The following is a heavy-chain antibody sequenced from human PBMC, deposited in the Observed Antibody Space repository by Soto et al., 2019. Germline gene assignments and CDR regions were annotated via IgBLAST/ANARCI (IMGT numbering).Heavy chain of an antibody. Sequence: GSLRLSCAASGFTFSSYWMSWVRQAPGKGLEWVANIKQDGSEKYYVDSVKGRFTISRDNAKNSLYLQMNSLRAEDTAVYYCARRGDYYEGSAFDIWGQGTMVTVSS. CDR3: ARRGDYYEGSAFDI. CDR1: GFTFSSYW. J-gene: IGHJ3*02. D-gene: IGHD3-22*01. CDR2: IKQDGSEK. V-gene: IGHV3-7*03.